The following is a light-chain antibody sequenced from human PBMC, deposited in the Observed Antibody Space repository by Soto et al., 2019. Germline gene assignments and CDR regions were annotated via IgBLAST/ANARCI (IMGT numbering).Light chain of an antibody. J-gene: IGLJ1*01. Sequence: QSALTQPASVSGSPGQSITIPCTGTSSDVGAYNFVSWYQQHPDKAPKLVIYDVSNRPSGVSNRFSGSKSGNTASLTISGLQADDEADYYCSSYTTSSPYVFGTGTKVTVL. CDR2: DVS. CDR1: SSDVGAYNF. V-gene: IGLV2-14*03. CDR3: SSYTTSSPYV.